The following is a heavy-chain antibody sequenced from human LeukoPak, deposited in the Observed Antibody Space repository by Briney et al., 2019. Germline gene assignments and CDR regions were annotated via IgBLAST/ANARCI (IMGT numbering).Heavy chain of an antibody. CDR3: ASVTMVRGVIGWFDP. CDR2: ISAYNGNT. V-gene: IGHV1-18*01. D-gene: IGHD3-10*01. Sequence: ASVKVCFKASGYTFTSYDINWVRQAPGQGLEWMGWISAYNGNTNYAQKLQGRVTMTTDTSTSTAYMELRSLRSDDTAVYYCASVTMVRGVIGWFDPWGQGTLVTVSS. CDR1: GYTFTSYD. J-gene: IGHJ5*02.